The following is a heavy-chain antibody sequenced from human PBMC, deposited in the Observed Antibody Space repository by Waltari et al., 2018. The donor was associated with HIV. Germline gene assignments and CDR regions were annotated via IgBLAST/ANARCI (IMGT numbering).Heavy chain of an antibody. D-gene: IGHD2-8*01. J-gene: IGHJ5*02. V-gene: IGHV1-8*02. CDR2: INPKTGKT. Sequence: VQLVQSGAEVKTPGASVKVSCKTSGYNFMDYDINWVRQAKGQGLEWMGWINPKTGKTGTAQKFQGRMTMSVNVSSQITFLDLRDLKSEDTATYFCARMYCTLSTCSRTNWFDPWGQGSSVTVSS. CDR3: ARMYCTLSTCSRTNWFDP. CDR1: GYNFMDYD.